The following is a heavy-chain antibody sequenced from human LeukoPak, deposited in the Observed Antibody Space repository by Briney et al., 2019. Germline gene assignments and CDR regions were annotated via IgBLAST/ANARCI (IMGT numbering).Heavy chain of an antibody. V-gene: IGHV1-69*13. CDR3: AGEVTDSGWYNY. J-gene: IGHJ4*02. Sequence: SVKVSCKASGGTFSSYAISWVRQAPGQGLEWMGGIIPIFGTANYAQKFQGRVTITADESTSTAYMELSSLRSEDTALYYCAGEVTDSGWYNYWGQGTLVTVSS. CDR1: GGTFSSYA. D-gene: IGHD6-19*01. CDR2: IIPIFGTA.